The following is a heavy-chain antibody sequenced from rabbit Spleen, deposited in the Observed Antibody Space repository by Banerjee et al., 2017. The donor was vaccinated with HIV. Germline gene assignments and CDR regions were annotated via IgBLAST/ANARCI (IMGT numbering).Heavy chain of an antibody. J-gene: IGHJ4*01. Sequence: QSLEESGGDLVKPGASLTLTCIASGVSFSGDSYMCWVRQAPGKGLEWIACIDTGSSGFTYFASWAKGRFTISKTSSTTVTLQMTSLTAADTATYFCARGVYDDYDTYYFDLWGQGTLVTVS. CDR2: IDTGSSGFT. CDR1: GVSFSGDSY. D-gene: IGHD2-1*01. CDR3: ARGVYDDYDTYYFDL. V-gene: IGHV1S40*01.